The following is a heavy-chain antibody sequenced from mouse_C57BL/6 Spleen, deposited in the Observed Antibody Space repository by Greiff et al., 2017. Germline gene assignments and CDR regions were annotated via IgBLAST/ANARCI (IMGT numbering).Heavy chain of an antibody. D-gene: IGHD1-1*01. Sequence: EVQVVESEGGLVQPGSSMKLSCTASGFTFSDYYIAWVRQVPEKGLEWVANINYDGSSTYYLDSLKSRFIISRDNAKNILYLQMSSLKSEDTATYDCARGGYYGRGYARDYWGQGTSVTVSS. CDR1: GFTFSDYY. J-gene: IGHJ4*01. CDR3: ARGGYYGRGYARDY. V-gene: IGHV5-16*01. CDR2: INYDGSST.